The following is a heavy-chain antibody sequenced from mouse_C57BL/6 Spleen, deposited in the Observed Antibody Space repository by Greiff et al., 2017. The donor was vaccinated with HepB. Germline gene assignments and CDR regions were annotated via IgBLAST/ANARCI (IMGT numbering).Heavy chain of an antibody. V-gene: IGHV5-4*01. J-gene: IGHJ1*03. Sequence: EVQLVESGGGLVKPGGSLKLSCAASGFTFSSYAMSWVRQTPEKRLEWVATISDGGSYTYYPDNVKGRFTISRDNAKNNLYLQMSHLKSEDTAMYYCAREWYGSSYWYFDVWGTGTTVTVSS. CDR3: AREWYGSSYWYFDV. CDR1: GFTFSSYA. D-gene: IGHD1-1*01. CDR2: ISDGGSYT.